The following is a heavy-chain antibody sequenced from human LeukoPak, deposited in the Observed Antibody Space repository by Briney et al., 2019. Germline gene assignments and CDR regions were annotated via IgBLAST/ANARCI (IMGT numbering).Heavy chain of an antibody. D-gene: IGHD3-22*01. CDR3: ARGVVVVITTSPQDFDAFDI. J-gene: IGHJ3*02. Sequence: GGSLRLSCAASGFTFSSYAMHWVRQAPGKGLEWVAAISYDGSNKYYADSVKGRFTISRDSSKNTLYLQMNSLRAEDTAVYYCARGVVVVITTSPQDFDAFDIWGQGTMVTVSS. CDR1: GFTFSSYA. CDR2: ISYDGSNK. V-gene: IGHV3-30-3*01.